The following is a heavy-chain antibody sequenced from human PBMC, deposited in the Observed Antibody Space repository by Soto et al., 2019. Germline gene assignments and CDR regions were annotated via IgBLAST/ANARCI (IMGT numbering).Heavy chain of an antibody. J-gene: IGHJ6*02. CDR2: INAGNGKT. V-gene: IGHV1-3*01. CDR3: ANNAGDSDYGMDV. Sequence: QVQLVQSGAEVKKPGASVKVSCKASGYTFSNYATHWVRQAPGQRLEWMGWINAGNGKTKYSQNIQGRVTITRDTSASTAYMELSSLRSEDTAVSSCANNAGDSDYGMDVWGQGTAVTVSS. CDR1: GYTFSNYA. D-gene: IGHD1-20*01.